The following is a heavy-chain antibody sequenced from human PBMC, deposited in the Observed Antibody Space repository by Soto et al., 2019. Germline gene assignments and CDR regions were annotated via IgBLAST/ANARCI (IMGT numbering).Heavy chain of an antibody. Sequence: GASVKVSCKASGGTFSSYAISWVRQAPGQGLEWMGGIIPIFGTANYAQKFQGRVTITADESTSTAYMELSSLRSEDTAVYYCAVLDYGGKRWYFDLWGRGTLVTVSS. V-gene: IGHV1-69*13. CDR2: IIPIFGTA. CDR3: AVLDYGGKRWYFDL. CDR1: GGTFSSYA. D-gene: IGHD4-17*01. J-gene: IGHJ2*01.